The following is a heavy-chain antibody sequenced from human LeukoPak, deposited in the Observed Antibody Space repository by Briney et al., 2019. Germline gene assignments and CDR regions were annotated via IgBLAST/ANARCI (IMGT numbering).Heavy chain of an antibody. Sequence: QTGGSLRLSCAASGFTFSSYAMHWVRQAPGKGLEWVAVISYDGSNKYYADSVKGRFTISRDNSKNTLYLQMNSLRAEDTAVYYCARDRVGWFDPWGQGTLVTVSS. V-gene: IGHV3-30*04. CDR2: ISYDGSNK. D-gene: IGHD3-10*01. J-gene: IGHJ5*02. CDR1: GFTFSSYA. CDR3: ARDRVGWFDP.